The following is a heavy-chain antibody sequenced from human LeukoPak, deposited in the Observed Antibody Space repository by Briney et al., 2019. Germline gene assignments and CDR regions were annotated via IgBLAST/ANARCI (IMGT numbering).Heavy chain of an antibody. Sequence: GGSLRLSCAASGFTLRSYWMRWVREAPGRGREGGGKIKQDGSEKYYVDPVKGRFTIPRNNAKNKLYLQMTSLRAEDTAVYYCAKGHRSGYPVPFDYWGQGTLVTVSS. D-gene: IGHD3-22*01. CDR1: GFTLRSYW. J-gene: IGHJ4*02. CDR3: AKGHRSGYPVPFDY. V-gene: IGHV3-7*03. CDR2: IKQDGSEK.